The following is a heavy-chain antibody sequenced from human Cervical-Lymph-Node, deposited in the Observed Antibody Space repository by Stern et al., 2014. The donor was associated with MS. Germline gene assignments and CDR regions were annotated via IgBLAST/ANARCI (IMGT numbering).Heavy chain of an antibody. Sequence: VQLVESGGGVVQPGRSLSLSCVASGFTFSTYAMHWVRQAPGKGLEWVAFASYDGTQRSSTDSVKARFTISRDNSKNTLYLHMNSLRDEDTAVYFCARGGRGVGLEYWGQGALVTVSS. CDR1: GFTFSTYA. J-gene: IGHJ4*02. CDR3: ARGGRGVGLEY. CDR2: ASYDGTQR. D-gene: IGHD3-10*01. V-gene: IGHV3-30-3*01.